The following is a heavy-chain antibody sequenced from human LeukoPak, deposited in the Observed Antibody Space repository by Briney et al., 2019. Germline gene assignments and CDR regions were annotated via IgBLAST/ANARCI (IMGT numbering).Heavy chain of an antibody. V-gene: IGHV4-4*07. J-gene: IGHJ6*03. D-gene: IGHD3-22*01. Sequence: SETLSLTCTVSGGSISSYYWSWIRQPAGKGLEWIGRIYTSGSTNYNPSLKSRVTMSVDTSKNQFSLKLSSVTAADTAVYYCAREYPYYYDSSGYYPRYYYYYYMDVWGKGTTVTISS. CDR1: GGSISSYY. CDR2: IYTSGST. CDR3: AREYPYYYDSSGYYPRYYYYYYMDV.